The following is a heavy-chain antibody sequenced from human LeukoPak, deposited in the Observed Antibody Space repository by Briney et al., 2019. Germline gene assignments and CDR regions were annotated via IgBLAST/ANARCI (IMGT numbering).Heavy chain of an antibody. Sequence: SETLSLTCTVSGDSINSSNYYWGWIRQPAGKGLEWIGHVHISGSTNYNPSLKSRVTISVDTSKNQFSLKLSSVTAADTAVYYCARYGVSGRGFAYWGQGTLVTVSS. D-gene: IGHD3-10*01. J-gene: IGHJ4*02. CDR2: VHISGST. CDR1: GDSINSSNYY. V-gene: IGHV4-61*09. CDR3: ARYGVSGRGFAY.